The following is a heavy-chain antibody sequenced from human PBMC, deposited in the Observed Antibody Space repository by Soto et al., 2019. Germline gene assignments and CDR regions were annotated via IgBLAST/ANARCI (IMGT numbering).Heavy chain of an antibody. V-gene: IGHV3-66*01. CDR1: GFTVTSSY. D-gene: IGHD3-16*01. J-gene: IGHJ4*02. Sequence: EVLLVESGGGLVQPGGSLRLSCAASGFTVTSSYMSWVRQSPGKGLECVSLVYSNGATYYADSVKGRFTISRDTFRNTLDLQMNSLRAEDTAVYYCARDSRLRSVGDYWGQGTLVTVSP. CDR3: ARDSRLRSVGDY. CDR2: VYSNGAT.